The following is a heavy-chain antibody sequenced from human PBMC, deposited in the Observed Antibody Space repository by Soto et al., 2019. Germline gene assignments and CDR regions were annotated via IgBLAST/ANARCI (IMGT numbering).Heavy chain of an antibody. CDR1: GYNFDTYW. CDR2: IDPIDSKT. CDR3: ARRIAAAGGYYYYAFDV. J-gene: IGHJ6*02. D-gene: IGHD6-13*01. V-gene: IGHV5-10-1*01. Sequence: PGESLKISCKGSGYNFDTYWINWVRQMPGKGLEWMGRIDPIDSKTKYSPSLEGHITISVDKSISTTYLQWSSLKASDTAIYYCARRIAAAGGYYYYAFDVWGQGTAVTVSS.